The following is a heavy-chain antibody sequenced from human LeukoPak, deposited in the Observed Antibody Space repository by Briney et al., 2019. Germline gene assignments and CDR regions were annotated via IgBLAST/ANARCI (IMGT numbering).Heavy chain of an antibody. CDR1: GFTFSNYG. J-gene: IGHJ4*02. CDR2: ISGSGSST. Sequence: GSLRLSCAASGFTFSNYGMGWVRQAPGEGLEWVSTISGSGSSTYYADSVKGRFTISRDNPKNARYLQMSSLRAEDTAVYYCAKAIAATGRWWIFDYWGQGTLVTVSS. CDR3: AKAIAATGRWWIFDY. D-gene: IGHD3-9*01. V-gene: IGHV3-23*01.